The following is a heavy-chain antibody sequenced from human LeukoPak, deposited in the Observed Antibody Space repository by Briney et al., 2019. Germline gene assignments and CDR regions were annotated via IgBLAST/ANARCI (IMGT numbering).Heavy chain of an antibody. V-gene: IGHV3-30*04. CDR1: GFTFSSYA. D-gene: IGHD6-13*01. J-gene: IGHJ4*02. Sequence: PGRSLRLSCAASGFTFSSYAMHWVRQAPGKGLEWVAVISYDGSNKYYADSVKGRFTISRDNSKNTLYLQMNSLRAEDMAVYYCARARPGASSRIAAAGRYFDYWGQGTLVTVSS. CDR2: ISYDGSNK. CDR3: ARARPGASSRIAAAGRYFDY.